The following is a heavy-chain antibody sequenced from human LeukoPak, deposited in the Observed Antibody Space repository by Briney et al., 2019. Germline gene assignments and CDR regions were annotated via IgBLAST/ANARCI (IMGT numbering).Heavy chain of an antibody. J-gene: IGHJ2*01. CDR1: GFTFSNYG. V-gene: IGHV3-33*01. CDR2: IWYDGNNK. Sequence: GGSLRRSCAASGFTFSNYGMHWVRQAPGKGLEWVALIWYDGNNKYYADSVKGRFTVSRDNSKNTLYLQMNSLRAEDTAVYYCARDLAAGEHFYFDLWGRGALVTVSS. CDR3: ARDLAAGEHFYFDL. D-gene: IGHD7-27*01.